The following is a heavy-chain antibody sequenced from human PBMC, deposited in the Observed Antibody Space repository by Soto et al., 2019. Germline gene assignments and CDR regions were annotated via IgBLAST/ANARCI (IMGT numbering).Heavy chain of an antibody. Sequence: QVQLVQSGAEVKKPGSWVKVSCKASGGTFSSYAISWVRQAPRQGLEWMGGIMPIFGTAKYAQKFQGRVTITADESTSTAYMELSRLRSEDTAVYYCARAPGYSSGWYDPLYYYYGMDVWGQGTTVTVSS. CDR1: GGTFSSYA. CDR3: ARAPGYSSGWYDPLYYYYGMDV. V-gene: IGHV1-69*01. D-gene: IGHD6-19*01. CDR2: IMPIFGTA. J-gene: IGHJ6*02.